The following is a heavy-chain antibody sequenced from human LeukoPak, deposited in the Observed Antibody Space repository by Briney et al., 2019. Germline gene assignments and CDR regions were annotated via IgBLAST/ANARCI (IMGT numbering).Heavy chain of an antibody. D-gene: IGHD2-8*02. CDR1: GFTFSSYA. CDR2: ISGSGGST. V-gene: IGHV3-23*01. Sequence: GGSLRLSCAASGFTFSSYAMSWVRQAPGKGLEWVSAISGSGGSTYYADSVKGRFTISRDNSKNTLYLQMNSLRAEDTAVYYCAKDLTRRAATPLVDMDVWGKGTTVTVSS. CDR3: AKDLTRRAATPLVDMDV. J-gene: IGHJ6*03.